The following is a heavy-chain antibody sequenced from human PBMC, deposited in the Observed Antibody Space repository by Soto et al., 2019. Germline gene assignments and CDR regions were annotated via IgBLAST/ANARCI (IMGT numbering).Heavy chain of an antibody. CDR1: GFTFSDSW. Sequence: EVQLVESGGGLVQPGGSLRLSCTASGFTFSDSWMTWVRQAPGKGLEWVARIKPDESEKKYADSVKGRFTISRDNAKNSLYLQMSSLRAEDTAVYYCARVGHYDTSGYYSVSWLDPWGQGTQVTVSS. CDR2: IKPDESEK. J-gene: IGHJ5*02. D-gene: IGHD3-22*01. V-gene: IGHV3-7*01. CDR3: ARVGHYDTSGYYSVSWLDP.